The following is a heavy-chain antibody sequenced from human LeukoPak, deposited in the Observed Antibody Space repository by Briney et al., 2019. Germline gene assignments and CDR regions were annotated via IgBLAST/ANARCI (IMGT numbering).Heavy chain of an antibody. V-gene: IGHV4-39*01. CDR3: ARARDSDRFAFDY. J-gene: IGHJ4*02. Sequence: PSETLSLTCTVSGDSISSSSYYWGWIRQPPGKGLEWIASIYSSVTYYNPSLKSRVTISVDTSKNQFSLNLSSVTAADTAVYYCARARDSDRFAFDYWGQGSLVTVSS. CDR1: GDSISSSSYY. D-gene: IGHD5-24*01. CDR2: IYSSVT.